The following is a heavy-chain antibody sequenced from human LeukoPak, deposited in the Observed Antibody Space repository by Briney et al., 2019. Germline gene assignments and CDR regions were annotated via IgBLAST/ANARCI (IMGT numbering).Heavy chain of an antibody. CDR2: IYYSGST. J-gene: IGHJ4*02. Sequence: PSETLSLTCTVSGGSISSYYWSWIRQPPGKGLEWIGYIYYSGSTNYNPSLKSRVTISVDTSKNQFSLKLSSVTAADTAVYYCARRRPGYDILTGYYPAYFDYWGQGTLVTVSS. D-gene: IGHD3-9*01. CDR3: ARRRPGYDILTGYYPAYFDY. CDR1: GGSISSYY. V-gene: IGHV4-59*01.